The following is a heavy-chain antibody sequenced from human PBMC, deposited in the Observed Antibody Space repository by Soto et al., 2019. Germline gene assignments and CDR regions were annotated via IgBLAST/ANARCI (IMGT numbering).Heavy chain of an antibody. Sequence: GGSLRLSCAASGFTFSSYWMSWVRQAPGKGLEWVANIKQDGSEKYYVDSVKGRFTISRDNAKNSLYLQMNSLRAEDTAVYYCAGSLSWGLGYYYMDVWGKGTTVTVSS. CDR1: GFTFSSYW. CDR3: AGSLSWGLGYYYMDV. V-gene: IGHV3-7*01. D-gene: IGHD7-27*01. J-gene: IGHJ6*03. CDR2: IKQDGSEK.